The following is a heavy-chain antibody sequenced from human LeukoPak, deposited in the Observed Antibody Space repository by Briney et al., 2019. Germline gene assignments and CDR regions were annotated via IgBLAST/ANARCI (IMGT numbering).Heavy chain of an antibody. CDR2: ISGSGGST. CDR3: ARGPRLSGSYYDY. V-gene: IGHV3-23*01. J-gene: IGHJ4*02. CDR1: GFTFSSYA. D-gene: IGHD1-26*01. Sequence: GGSLRLSCAASGFTFSSYAMSWVRQAPGKGLEWVSAISGSGGSTYYADSVKGRFTISRDNAKNSLYLQMNSLRAEDTAVYYCARGPRLSGSYYDYWGQGTLVTVSS.